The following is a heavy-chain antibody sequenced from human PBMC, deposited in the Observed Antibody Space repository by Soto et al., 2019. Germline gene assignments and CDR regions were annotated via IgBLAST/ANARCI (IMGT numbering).Heavy chain of an antibody. Sequence: SETLSLTCSVSGGSVNSGGYSWSWIRQPPGKGLEWIGFISPSGSPASNPSLKSRVTISVDRSNNQISLELSSVTAADTAVDYGARGVLAWGPGTLVTVSS. J-gene: IGHJ5*02. CDR2: ISPSGSP. CDR3: ARGVLA. D-gene: IGHD2-8*01. CDR1: GGSVNSGGYS. V-gene: IGHV4-30-2*01.